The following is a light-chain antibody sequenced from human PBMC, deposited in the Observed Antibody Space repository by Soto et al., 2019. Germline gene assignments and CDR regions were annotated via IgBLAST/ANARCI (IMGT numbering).Light chain of an antibody. CDR3: QKHDSAPWT. CDR2: AAS. Sequence: DIPMTQSPSSLSASVGDRVTITCRASQGIATYLAWYQQKPGKVPKLLIYAASTLQSGVPSRFSGSGSGTDFTLTISSLQPEDVATYYCQKHDSAPWTFGQGTRVELK. CDR1: QGIATY. J-gene: IGKJ1*01. V-gene: IGKV1-27*01.